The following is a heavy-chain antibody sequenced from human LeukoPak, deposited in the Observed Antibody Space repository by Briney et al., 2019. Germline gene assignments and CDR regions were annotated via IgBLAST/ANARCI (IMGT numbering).Heavy chain of an antibody. CDR1: GVSISSSSYY. CDR3: AKSGGHGLIDY. J-gene: IGHJ4*01. CDR2: IYSSGST. V-gene: IGHV4-39*01. Sequence: SETLSLTCNVSGVSISSSSYYWGWIRQPPGKGLEWIGSIYSSGSTYYNSSLKSRVTISIDTSKNQVSLKMSSVTAADTAVYYCAKSGGHGLIDYWGQGTLVTVSS. D-gene: IGHD5-12*01.